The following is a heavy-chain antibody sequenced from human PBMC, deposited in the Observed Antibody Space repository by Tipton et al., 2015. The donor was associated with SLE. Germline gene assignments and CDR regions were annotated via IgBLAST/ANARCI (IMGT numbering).Heavy chain of an antibody. CDR3: ARATTTVTYHDAFDI. V-gene: IGHV4-59*01. J-gene: IGHJ3*02. CDR2: IYYSGST. D-gene: IGHD4-11*01. CDR1: GGSISSYY. Sequence: TLSLTCTVSGGSISSYYWSWIRQPPGKGLEWIGYIYYSGSTNYNPSLKSRVTISVDTSKNQFSLKLSSVTAADTAVYYCARATTTVTYHDAFDIWGQGTMVTVSS.